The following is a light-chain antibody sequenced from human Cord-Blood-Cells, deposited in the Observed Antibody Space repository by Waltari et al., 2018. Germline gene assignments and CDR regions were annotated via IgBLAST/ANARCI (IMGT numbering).Light chain of an antibody. CDR3: SSYTSSSTRV. J-gene: IGLJ3*02. CDR1: SSYVGGYNY. V-gene: IGLV2-14*01. CDR2: YVS. Sequence: QSALTQPASVSGSPGQSITISCTGTSSYVGGYNYVSWYQQHPGKAPKLMIYYVSNLPSGVSNRFSGSKSGNTASLTISGLQAEDEADYYCSSYTSSSTRVFGGGTKLTVL.